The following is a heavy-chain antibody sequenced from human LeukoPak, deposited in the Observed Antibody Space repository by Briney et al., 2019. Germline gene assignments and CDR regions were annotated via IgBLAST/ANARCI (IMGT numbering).Heavy chain of an antibody. CDR1: GGSFSGYY. CDR3: ARDGGKAAARLYYYYYHVMDV. J-gene: IGHJ6*02. Sequence: LSLTCAVYGGSFSGYYWSWIRQPPEKGLEWVAVIWYDVSRNYYADSVKGRFTISRDNSNNTLYLQMSSLRAEDTAVYYCARDGGKAAARLYYYYYHVMDVWGQGTTVTVSS. CDR2: IWYDVSRN. V-gene: IGHV3-33*08. D-gene: IGHD6-13*01.